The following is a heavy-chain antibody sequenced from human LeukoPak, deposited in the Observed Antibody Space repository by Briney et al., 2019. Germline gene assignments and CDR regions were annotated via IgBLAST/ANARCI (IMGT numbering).Heavy chain of an antibody. CDR2: INHSGST. CDR1: SGSFSGYY. D-gene: IGHD3-9*01. Sequence: SETLSFTCAIYSGSFSGYYWSWIRQPPGKGLEWIGEINHSGSTNYNPSLKSRLTISLDTSKNQFSLKLSSVTAADTAVYYCARGRAYFDWGQGTLVTVSS. J-gene: IGHJ4*02. V-gene: IGHV4-34*01. CDR3: ARGRAYFD.